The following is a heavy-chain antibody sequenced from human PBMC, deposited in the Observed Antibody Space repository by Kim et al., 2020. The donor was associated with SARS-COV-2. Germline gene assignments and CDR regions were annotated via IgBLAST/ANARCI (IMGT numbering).Heavy chain of an antibody. D-gene: IGHD4-17*01. Sequence: ADSVKGRFTISRDNAKNSLYLQMNSLRAEDTAVYYCARDLRGDYGKKGVYWGQGTLVTVSS. J-gene: IGHJ4*02. V-gene: IGHV3-21*01. CDR3: ARDLRGDYGKKGVY.